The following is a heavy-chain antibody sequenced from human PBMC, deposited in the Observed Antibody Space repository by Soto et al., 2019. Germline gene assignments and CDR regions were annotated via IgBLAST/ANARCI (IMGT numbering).Heavy chain of an antibody. V-gene: IGHV4-31*03. D-gene: IGHD3-16*01. J-gene: IGHJ5*02. CDR3: ARVISADEGILGFDP. CDR1: GGSISSGGYY. CDR2: IYYSGST. Sequence: QVQLQESGPGLVKPSQPLSLTCTASGGSISSGGYYWSWIRQHPGKGMEWLGYIYYSGSTYYNPSLKSRVTISVDTSKNQFTLKLSDVTAADTAVYYCARVISADEGILGFDPWGQGTLVTVSS.